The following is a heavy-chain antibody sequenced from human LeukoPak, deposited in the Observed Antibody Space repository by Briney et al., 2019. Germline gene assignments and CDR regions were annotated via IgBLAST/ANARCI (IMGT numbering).Heavy chain of an antibody. CDR3: ARSRGSGTYCFHY. CDR1: VGSISSYY. CDR2: IYYSGST. Sequence: SETLSLTCTVSVGSISSYYWSWIRQPPGKGLEWIGYIYYSGSTNYNPSLKSRVTISVDTSKNQFSLKLSSVTAADTAVYYCARSRGSGTYCFHYWGQGTLVTVSS. D-gene: IGHD1-26*01. V-gene: IGHV4-59*01. J-gene: IGHJ4*02.